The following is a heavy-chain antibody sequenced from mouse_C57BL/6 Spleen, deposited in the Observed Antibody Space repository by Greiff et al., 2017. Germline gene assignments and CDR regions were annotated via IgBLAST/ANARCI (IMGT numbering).Heavy chain of an antibody. CDR1: GYAFSSSW. D-gene: IGHD4-1*01. V-gene: IGHV1-82*01. CDR3: ARSGTEGYFDY. CDR2: IYPGDGDT. Sequence: VQLQQSGPELVKPGASVKISCKASGYAFSSSWMNWVKQRPGKGLEWIGRIYPGDGDTNYNGKFKGKATLTADKSSSTAYMQLSSLTSEDSAVYFCARSGTEGYFDYWGQGTTLTVSS. J-gene: IGHJ2*01.